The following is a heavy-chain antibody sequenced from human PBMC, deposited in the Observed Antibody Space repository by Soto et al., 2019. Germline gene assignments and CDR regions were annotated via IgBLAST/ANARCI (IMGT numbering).Heavy chain of an antibody. CDR3: ASIDLGEVSSKERAEYFQH. Sequence: QVQLVQSGAEVKKPGSSVKVSCKASGGTFSSYAISWVRQAPGQGLEWMGGIIPIFGTANYAQKFQGRVTITADESTSTAYMELSSLRSEETAVYYCASIDLGEVSSKERAEYFQHWGQGTLVTVSS. CDR1: GGTFSSYA. J-gene: IGHJ1*01. V-gene: IGHV1-69*12. CDR2: IIPIFGTA. D-gene: IGHD3-16*02.